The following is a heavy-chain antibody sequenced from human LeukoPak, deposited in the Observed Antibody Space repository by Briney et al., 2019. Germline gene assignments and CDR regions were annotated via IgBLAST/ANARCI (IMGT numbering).Heavy chain of an antibody. CDR3: AKGLPYATDGYSSGWYSGYYYYGMDV. CDR2: ISYDGSNK. V-gene: IGHV3-30-3*01. Sequence: GGSLRLSCAASGFTFSSYAMHWVRQAPGKGLEWVAVISYDGSNKYYADSVKGRFTISRDNSKSTLYLQMNSLRAEDTAVYYCAKGLPYATDGYSSGWYSGYYYYGMDVWGQGTTVTVSS. CDR1: GFTFSSYA. J-gene: IGHJ6*02. D-gene: IGHD6-19*01.